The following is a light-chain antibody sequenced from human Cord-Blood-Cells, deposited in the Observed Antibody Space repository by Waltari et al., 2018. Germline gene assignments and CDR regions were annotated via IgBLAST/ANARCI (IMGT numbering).Light chain of an antibody. J-gene: IGLJ2*01. CDR2: GKN. V-gene: IGLV3-19*01. CDR1: SLRSYY. CDR3: NSRDSSGNHVV. Sequence: SSELTQDPAVSVALAQTVRIICQGYSLRSYYASWYQQKPGQAPVLVIYGKNNRPSGIPDRFSGSSSGNTASLTITGAQAEDEADYYCNSRDSSGNHVVFGGGTKLTVL.